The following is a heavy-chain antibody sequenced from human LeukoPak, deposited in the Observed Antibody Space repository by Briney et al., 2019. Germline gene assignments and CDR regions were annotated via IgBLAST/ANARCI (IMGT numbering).Heavy chain of an antibody. CDR2: MSAYNGNT. CDR3: ARGLSIAAAGNYFDY. Sequence: ASVKVSFKASGYTFSSNGISWVRQAPGQGLGWMGWMSAYNGNTNYAQKLQGRVTMTTDTSTSTANMALRSLRSDATAVYYCARGLSIAAAGNYFDYWGQGTLVTVSS. J-gene: IGHJ4*02. D-gene: IGHD6-13*01. V-gene: IGHV1-18*01. CDR1: GYTFSSNG.